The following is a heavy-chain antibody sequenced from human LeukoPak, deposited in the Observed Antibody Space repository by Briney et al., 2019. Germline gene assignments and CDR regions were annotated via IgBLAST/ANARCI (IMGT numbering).Heavy chain of an antibody. V-gene: IGHV3-53*05. CDR1: GFTVSSNF. Sequence: GGSLRLSCAASGFTVSSNFMSWVRQAPGKGLEWVSVIYSGGSTYYADSVKGRFTISGDNSKNTLYLQMNSLRPEDTAVYYCAAGPWDQLLNYWGQGTLVTVSS. D-gene: IGHD2-2*01. J-gene: IGHJ4*02. CDR3: AAGPWDQLLNY. CDR2: IYSGGST.